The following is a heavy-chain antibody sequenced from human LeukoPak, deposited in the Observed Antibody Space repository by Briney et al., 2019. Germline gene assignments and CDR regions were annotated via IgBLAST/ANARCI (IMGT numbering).Heavy chain of an antibody. Sequence: SETLSLTCTVSGGSISSYYWSWIRQPAGKGLEWIGRIYTSGSTNYNPSLKSRVTISVDTSKNQFSLKLSSVTAADTAVYYCARRGYSYGRFDYWGQGTLVTVSS. CDR3: ARRGYSYGRFDY. CDR1: GGSISSYY. CDR2: IYTSGST. D-gene: IGHD5-18*01. J-gene: IGHJ4*02. V-gene: IGHV4-4*07.